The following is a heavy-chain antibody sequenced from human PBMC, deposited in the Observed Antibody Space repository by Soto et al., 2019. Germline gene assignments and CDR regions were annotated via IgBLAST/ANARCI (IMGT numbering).Heavy chain of an antibody. CDR1: GGTFSSYA. Sequence: ASVKVSCKASGGTFSSYAISWVRQAPGQGLEWMGGIIPIFGTANYAQKFQGRVTITADESTSTAYMELSSLRSEDTAVYYCASRIVVVPAANPGGMDVWGQGTTVTVSS. D-gene: IGHD2-2*01. CDR3: ASRIVVVPAANPGGMDV. J-gene: IGHJ6*02. CDR2: IIPIFGTA. V-gene: IGHV1-69*13.